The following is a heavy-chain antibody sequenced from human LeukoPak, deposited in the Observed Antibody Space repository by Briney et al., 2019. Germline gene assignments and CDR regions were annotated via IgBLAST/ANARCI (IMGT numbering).Heavy chain of an antibody. CDR2: ISWDGGST. CDR3: AKGDGGYPYMDV. V-gene: IGHV3-43*01. CDR1: GFTFDDYT. D-gene: IGHD3-22*01. Sequence: GGSLSLSCAASGFTFDDYTMHWVRQAPGKGLEWVSLISWDGGSTYYADSVKGRFTISRDNSKNSLYLQMNSLRTEDTALYYCAKGDGGYPYMDVWGKGTTVTVSS. J-gene: IGHJ6*03.